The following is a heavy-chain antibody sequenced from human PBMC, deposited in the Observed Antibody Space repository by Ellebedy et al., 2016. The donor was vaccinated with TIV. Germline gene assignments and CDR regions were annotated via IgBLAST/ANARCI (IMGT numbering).Heavy chain of an antibody. CDR1: GFTFSSYG. Sequence: GGSLRLSCAASGFTFSSYGMHWVRQAPGKGLEWVAVISYDGSNKYYADSVKGRFTISRDNSKNTLYLQMNSLRAEDTAVYYCAKDTGMDVWGQGTTVTVSS. V-gene: IGHV3-30*18. CDR2: ISYDGSNK. J-gene: IGHJ6*02. CDR3: AKDTGMDV.